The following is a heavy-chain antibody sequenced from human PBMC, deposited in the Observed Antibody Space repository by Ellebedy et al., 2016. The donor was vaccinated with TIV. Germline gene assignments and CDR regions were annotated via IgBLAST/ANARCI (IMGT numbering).Heavy chain of an antibody. CDR3: TRETNPPPGALAGTGFDC. CDR2: KRFDGRNE. J-gene: IGHJ4*02. Sequence: GESLKISCVAPGFSFSTYGMHWVRQAPGKGLEWVAFKRFDGRNEYNGASVKGRFIISRDLSKNTLYLQMNRMTSDDTGIYYCTRETNPPPGALAGTGFDCWGQGTLVIVSS. V-gene: IGHV3-30*02. CDR1: GFSFSTYG. D-gene: IGHD6-19*01.